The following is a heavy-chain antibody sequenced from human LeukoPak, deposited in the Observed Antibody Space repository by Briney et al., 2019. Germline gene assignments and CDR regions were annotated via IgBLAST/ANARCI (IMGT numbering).Heavy chain of an antibody. CDR1: GFTFSSYG. Sequence: GGSLRLSCAASGFTFSSYGMHWVRQAPGKGLEWVAFIRYDGSNKYYADSVKGRFTISRDNSKNTLYLQMSSLRAEDTAVYYCAKDLRYYYGSGSPFDYWGQGTLVTVSS. CDR2: IRYDGSNK. V-gene: IGHV3-30*02. J-gene: IGHJ4*02. D-gene: IGHD3-10*01. CDR3: AKDLRYYYGSGSPFDY.